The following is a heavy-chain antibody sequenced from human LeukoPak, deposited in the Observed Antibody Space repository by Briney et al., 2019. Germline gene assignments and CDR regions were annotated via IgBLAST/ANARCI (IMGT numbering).Heavy chain of an antibody. CDR3: ARAGSSGWYYYYYGMDV. CDR2: IKQEGSEK. V-gene: IGHV3-7*01. D-gene: IGHD6-19*01. CDR1: GFSVSSNY. Sequence: PGGSLRLSCAASGFSVSSNYMNWVRQAPGKGLEWVANIKQEGSEKYYVDSVKGRFTISRDNAKNSLYLQMNSLRAEDTAVYYCARAGSSGWYYYYYGMDVWGQGTTVTVSS. J-gene: IGHJ6*02.